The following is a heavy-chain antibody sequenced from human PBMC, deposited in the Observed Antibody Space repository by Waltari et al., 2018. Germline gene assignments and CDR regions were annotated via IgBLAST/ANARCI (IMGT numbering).Heavy chain of an antibody. Sequence: GWIRQPPGKALEWLALIYWDDDKRYSPSLKSRLTITKDTSKNQVVLTMTNMDPVDTATYYCARAKEDIVATNYYYYYYMDVWGKGTTVTVSS. CDR2: IYWDDDK. J-gene: IGHJ6*03. D-gene: IGHD5-12*01. V-gene: IGHV2-5*02. CDR3: ARAKEDIVATNYYYYYYMDV.